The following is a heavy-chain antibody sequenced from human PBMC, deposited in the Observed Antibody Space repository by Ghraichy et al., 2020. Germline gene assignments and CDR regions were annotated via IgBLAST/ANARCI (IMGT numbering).Heavy chain of an antibody. J-gene: IGHJ4*02. V-gene: IGHV4-59*02. CDR1: NGSVTGYY. Sequence: TLSLPCSVSNGSVTGYYWRWLRQPPGQGLEWIAYIYSSGTTYYNPSLPSRVTISIDTSKNQIYLQVTSLTAADTAVYYSARGGRYYDRSGYFDDWGQGT. CDR3: ARGGRYYDRSGYFDD. D-gene: IGHD3-22*01. CDR2: IYSSGTT.